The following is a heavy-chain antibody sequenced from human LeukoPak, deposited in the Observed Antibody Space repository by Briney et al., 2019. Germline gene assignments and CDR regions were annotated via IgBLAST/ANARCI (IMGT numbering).Heavy chain of an antibody. J-gene: IGHJ5*02. Sequence: SETLSLTCAVYDKSLKGYYWSWIRQPPGKGLEWIGQINDRGSTNYNPSLTSRVTISLDTPKKQFSLRLSSVTAADTAVFYCARGRVTDNWNGGHWFDPWGRGTLVIVSS. CDR1: DKSLKGYY. CDR2: INDRGST. CDR3: ARGRVTDNWNGGHWFDP. D-gene: IGHD1-20*01. V-gene: IGHV4-34*01.